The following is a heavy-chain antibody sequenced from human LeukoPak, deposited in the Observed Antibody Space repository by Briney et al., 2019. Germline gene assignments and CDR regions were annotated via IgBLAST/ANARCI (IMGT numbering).Heavy chain of an antibody. V-gene: IGHV1-2*02. CDR1: GYTFTGYY. CDR3: ARECTSCYGLYY. Sequence: ASVKVSCKASGYTFTGYYMHWVRQAPGQGLEWMGWINPNSGGTNYAQKFQGRVTMTRDTSISTAYMELSRLRSHDTAVYYCARECTSCYGLYYWGQGTLVTVSS. CDR2: INPNSGGT. J-gene: IGHJ4*02. D-gene: IGHD2-2*01.